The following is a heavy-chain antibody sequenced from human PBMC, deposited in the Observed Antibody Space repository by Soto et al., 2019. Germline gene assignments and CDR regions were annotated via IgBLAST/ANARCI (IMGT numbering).Heavy chain of an antibody. CDR1: GFTFSSYS. CDR2: ISSSSSYI. J-gene: IGHJ5*02. CDR3: ARVAPYNWNYVGWFDP. Sequence: GGSLRLSCAASGFTFSSYSMNWVRQAPGKGLEWVSSISSSSSYIYYADSVKGRFTISRDNAKNSLYLQMNSLRAEDTAVYYCARVAPYNWNYVGWFDPWGQGTLVTVSS. D-gene: IGHD1-7*01. V-gene: IGHV3-21*04.